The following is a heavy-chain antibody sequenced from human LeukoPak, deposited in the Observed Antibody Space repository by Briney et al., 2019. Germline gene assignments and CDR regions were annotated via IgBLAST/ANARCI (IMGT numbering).Heavy chain of an antibody. J-gene: IGHJ4*02. CDR2: IYYSGSA. V-gene: IGHV4-59*01. CDR1: GGSISSYY. CDR3: ASTYSSGWFLYYFDY. D-gene: IGHD6-19*01. Sequence: PSETLSLTCTVSGGSISSYYWSWIRQPPGKGLEWIGYIYYSGSAYYNPSLKSRLTISVDTSKNEFSLKLSSVTAADTAVYYCASTYSSGWFLYYFDYRGQGSLVTVSS.